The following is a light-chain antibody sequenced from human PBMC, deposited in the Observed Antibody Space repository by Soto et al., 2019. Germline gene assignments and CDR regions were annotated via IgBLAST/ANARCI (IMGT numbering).Light chain of an antibody. CDR3: QKYNSVPWT. CDR2: KAP. CDR1: QSISSW. J-gene: IGKJ1*01. Sequence: DIQMTQSPSTLSASVGARVTITCRASQSISSWLAWYQQKPGKAPKLLIYKAPSLEGGVPSRFSGSGSGTEFTLTISSLQPDDFATYYCQKYNSVPWTFGQGTKVEIK. V-gene: IGKV1-5*03.